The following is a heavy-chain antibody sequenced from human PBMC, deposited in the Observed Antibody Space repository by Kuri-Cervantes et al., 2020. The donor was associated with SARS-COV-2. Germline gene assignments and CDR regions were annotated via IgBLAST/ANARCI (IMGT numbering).Heavy chain of an antibody. Sequence: SETLSLTCTVSGASISSSNYYWGWIRQPPGKGLEWIGYISYSGNTNYNPSLKSRVTISVGTSKNQFSLRLSSVTAADTAVYYCARYRLVAAISVLPEGDAFDVWGQGTMVTVSS. CDR3: ARYRLVAAISVLPEGDAFDV. V-gene: IGHV4-61*05. CDR1: GASISSSNYY. CDR2: ISYSGNT. J-gene: IGHJ3*01. D-gene: IGHD5-12*01.